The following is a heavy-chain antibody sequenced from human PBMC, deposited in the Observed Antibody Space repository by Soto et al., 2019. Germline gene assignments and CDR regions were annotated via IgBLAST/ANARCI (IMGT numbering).Heavy chain of an antibody. CDR3: ARDTRRMAYSSSSGAPNW. Sequence: QVQLQQWGAGLLKPSETLSLTCAVYGGSLSGYYWSWIRQAPGKGLEWIGEINDSGSTNYNPSLKSRVTISLDTSKNQFSLKVSSVTAADTAGYYCARDTRRMAYSSSSGAPNWWGQGTLVTVSS. CDR2: INDSGST. CDR1: GGSLSGYY. D-gene: IGHD6-6*01. J-gene: IGHJ4*02. V-gene: IGHV4-34*01.